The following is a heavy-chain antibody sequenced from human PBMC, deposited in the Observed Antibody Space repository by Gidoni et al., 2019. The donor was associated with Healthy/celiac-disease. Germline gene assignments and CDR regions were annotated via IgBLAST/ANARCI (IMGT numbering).Heavy chain of an antibody. CDR1: GFTFSDYY. V-gene: IGHV3-11*05. CDR2: ISSSSSYT. Sequence: QVQLVESGGGLVKPGGSLRLSCAASGFTFSDYYMSWIRQAPGKGLEWVSYISSSSSYTNYADSVKGRFTISRDNAKNSLYLQMNSLRAEDTAVYYCARVRRGTVTTGAFDIWGQGTMVTVSS. D-gene: IGHD4-17*01. J-gene: IGHJ3*02. CDR3: ARVRRGTVTTGAFDI.